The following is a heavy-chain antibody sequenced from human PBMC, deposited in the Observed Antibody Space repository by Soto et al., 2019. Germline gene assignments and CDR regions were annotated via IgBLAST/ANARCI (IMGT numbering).Heavy chain of an antibody. CDR2: IDYSGSA. D-gene: IGHD5-12*01. CDR3: ARGIVASIFGGFDP. Sequence: VQLQESGPGLVKPSQTLSLICTVSGASINSGNYNWTWIRQHTGRGLEWIGCIDYSGSAYYNPSRKSGVAISVDTSKDQFSLNLTSVTAADTAVYYCARGIVASIFGGFDPWGQGTLVTVSS. V-gene: IGHV4-31*03. CDR1: GASINSGNYN. J-gene: IGHJ5*02.